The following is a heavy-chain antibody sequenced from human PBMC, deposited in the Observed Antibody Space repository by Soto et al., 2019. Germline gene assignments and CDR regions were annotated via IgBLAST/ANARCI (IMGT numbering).Heavy chain of an antibody. CDR1: GYNFTNYW. D-gene: IGHD6-13*01. CDR2: IYPGDSDT. J-gene: IGHJ4*02. Sequence: GESLKISCKGSGYNFTNYWIAWVRQMPGKGLEWMGLIYPGDSDTRNSPSFQGQVSFSVDKSFTTAFLQWSSLKASDTAMYYCARQYGYHLDYWGQGTLVTVSS. V-gene: IGHV5-51*01. CDR3: ARQYGYHLDY.